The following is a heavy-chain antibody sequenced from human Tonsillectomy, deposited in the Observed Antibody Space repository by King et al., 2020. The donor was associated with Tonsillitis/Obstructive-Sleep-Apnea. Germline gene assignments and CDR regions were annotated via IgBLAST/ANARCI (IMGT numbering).Heavy chain of an antibody. CDR3: AGDGSRSSHYNYCYMDV. V-gene: IGHV4-34*01. CDR2: INHSGST. D-gene: IGHD3-10*01. CDR1: GVSFSDYY. J-gene: IGHJ6*03. Sequence: VQLQQWGAGLLKPSETLSLPCAVHGVSFSDYYWSWIRQPPGKGLEWIGEINHSGSTNYSPSLKSRVTISVDTTKNQFSLKLSSVTASDTAIYYCAGDGSRSSHYNYCYMDVWGEGTTVTVSS.